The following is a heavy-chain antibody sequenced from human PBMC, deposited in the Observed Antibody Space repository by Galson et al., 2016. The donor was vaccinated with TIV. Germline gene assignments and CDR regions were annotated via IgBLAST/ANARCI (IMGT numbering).Heavy chain of an antibody. CDR2: ISGYGTRT. J-gene: IGHJ6*02. V-gene: IGHV3-74*01. CDR1: GFTFSTYW. D-gene: IGHD1-1*01. Sequence: SLRLSCAASGFTFSTYWMNWVRQAPGKGLVWVSRISGYGTRTNYADSVKGRFTISRDNAKNTLYLQMNSLSADDTAGYYCARGALETDREYDYYYRLAVWGQGTTVTVSS. CDR3: ARGALETDREYDYYYRLAV.